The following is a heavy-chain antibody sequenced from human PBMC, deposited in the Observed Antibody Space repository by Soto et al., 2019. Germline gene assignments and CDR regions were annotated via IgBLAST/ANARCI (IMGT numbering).Heavy chain of an antibody. D-gene: IGHD1-26*01. CDR2: ISAYNANT. V-gene: IGHV1-18*01. Sequence: QVYLVESGAEVKKPGASVEVSCKASGYTFTTYGIAWVRQAPGQGLEWMGWISAYNANTDYAQRLQGRVTITTDTSTSTAHMELRSLRSDDTAVYYCARGRYLDYWGQGTLVTVSS. CDR1: GYTFTTYG. CDR3: ARGRYLDY. J-gene: IGHJ4*02.